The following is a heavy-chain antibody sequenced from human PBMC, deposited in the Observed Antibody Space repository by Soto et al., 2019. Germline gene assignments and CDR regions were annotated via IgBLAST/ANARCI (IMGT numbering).Heavy chain of an antibody. CDR1: GFAFNNYG. CDR2: ISTSDYT. Sequence: GGSLRLSCTVSGFAFNNYGINWVRQAPGKGLEWVSSISTSDYTYYSDSVKGRFAISRDNAKRSVSLQMNTLRVEDTAVYYCAREDSIIIPAVSDFCGQGTLVTVSS. J-gene: IGHJ4*02. V-gene: IGHV3-21*01. CDR3: AREDSIIIPAVSDF. D-gene: IGHD2-2*01.